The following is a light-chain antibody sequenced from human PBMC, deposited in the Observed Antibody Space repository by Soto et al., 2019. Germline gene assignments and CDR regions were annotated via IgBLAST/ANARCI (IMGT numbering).Light chain of an antibody. V-gene: IGKV3-15*01. CDR3: QQYNNWPLWT. J-gene: IGKJ1*01. CDR2: GAS. CDR1: QSVSSN. Sequence: EIVMTQSPATLSVSPGERATLSCRASQSVSSNLAWYQKKPGQAPRLLIYGASTRATGIPARFSGSGSGTEFTLTISSLQSEDFAVYYCQQYNNWPLWTFGRGTKVEIK.